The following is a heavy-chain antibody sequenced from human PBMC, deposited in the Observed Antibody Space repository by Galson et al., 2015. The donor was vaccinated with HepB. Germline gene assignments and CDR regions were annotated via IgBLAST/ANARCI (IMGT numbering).Heavy chain of an antibody. CDR3: ARGKYSSSWYYYYGMDV. D-gene: IGHD6-13*01. J-gene: IGHJ6*02. CDR1: GFTVSSNY. CDR2: IYSGGST. Sequence: SLRLSCAASGFTVSSNYMSWVRQAPGKGLEWLSVIYSGGSTYYADSVKGRFTISRDNSKNTLYLQMNSLRAEDTAVYYCARGKYSSSWYYYYGMDVWGQGTTVTVSS. V-gene: IGHV3-66*01.